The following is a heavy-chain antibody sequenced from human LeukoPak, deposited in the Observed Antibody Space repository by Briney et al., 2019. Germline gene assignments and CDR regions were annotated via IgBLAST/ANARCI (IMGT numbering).Heavy chain of an antibody. V-gene: IGHV1-46*04. CDR2: IKPHDGST. CDR3: ARNNVGRGGRTGLGF. D-gene: IGHD3/OR15-3a*01. Sequence: ASVKVSCRTFGDTFTSQYMQWVRQAPGQGLEWMGLIKPHDGSTFYAQSLQGRVTLTRDTSTSTVYMDLSSLRSEDTANYFCARNNVGRGGRTGLGFWGQGTLVTVSS. J-gene: IGHJ4*02. CDR1: GDTFTSQY.